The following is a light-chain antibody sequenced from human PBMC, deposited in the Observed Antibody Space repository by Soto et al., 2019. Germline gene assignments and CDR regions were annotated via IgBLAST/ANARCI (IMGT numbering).Light chain of an antibody. V-gene: IGKV1-33*01. Sequence: DIQMTQSPSSLSGSVGDRVTITCQASQDIRNYLNWYQQKPGKAPKLLIYDASNLETGVPARFSGSGSGTDFSFTISSLQPEDIATYYCQQYDTLPLTFGGGTKVELK. CDR3: QQYDTLPLT. CDR1: QDIRNY. CDR2: DAS. J-gene: IGKJ4*01.